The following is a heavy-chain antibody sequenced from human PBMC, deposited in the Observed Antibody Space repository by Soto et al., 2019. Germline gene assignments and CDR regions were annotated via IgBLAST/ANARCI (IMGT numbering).Heavy chain of an antibody. CDR2: ISAYNGNT. D-gene: IGHD1-7*01. Sequence: SVKVSCKASGYTFTSYGISWVRQAPGQGLEWMGWISAYNGNTNYAQKLQGRVTMTTDTSTSTAYMELRSLRSDDPAVYYFERDVNYDSDPFAIRGQGTMVSVAS. CDR1: GYTFTSYG. J-gene: IGHJ3*02. V-gene: IGHV1-18*01. CDR3: ERDVNYDSDPFAI.